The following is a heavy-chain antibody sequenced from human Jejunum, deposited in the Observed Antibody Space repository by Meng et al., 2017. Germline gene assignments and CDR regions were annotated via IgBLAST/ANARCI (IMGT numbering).Heavy chain of an antibody. J-gene: IGHJ4*02. D-gene: IGHD2-15*01. Sequence: SVKVSCKASGGTFSSAALSWVRQAPGQGLEWMGGIIPIFGPTNYAQNFQGRVTITADESTSTAYMELSGLTSEDTALYYCARGAVVATTYYFDVWGQGSQVTVSS. CDR3: ARGAVVATTYYFDV. V-gene: IGHV1-69*13. CDR2: IIPIFGPT. CDR1: GGTFSSAA.